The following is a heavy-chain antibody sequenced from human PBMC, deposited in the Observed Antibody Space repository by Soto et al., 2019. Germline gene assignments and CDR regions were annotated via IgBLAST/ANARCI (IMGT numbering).Heavy chain of an antibody. CDR1: GYTFTSYD. V-gene: IGHV1-8*01. J-gene: IGHJ6*03. CDR3: ARGPGSWYYYYMDV. CDR2: MNPNSGNT. D-gene: IGHD6-13*01. Sequence: QVQLVQSGAEVKKPGASVKVSCKASGYTFTSYDINWVRQATGQGLEWMGWMNPNSGNTGYAQKFQGRVTMTRNTSLSTAYMDLSSLRSEDTAVYYCARGPGSWYYYYMDVWGKGTTVTVSS.